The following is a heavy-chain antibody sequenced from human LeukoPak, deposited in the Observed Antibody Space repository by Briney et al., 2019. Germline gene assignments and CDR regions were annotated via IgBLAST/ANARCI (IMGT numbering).Heavy chain of an antibody. CDR2: INSDGSST. CDR1: GVTFSNYW. V-gene: IGHV3-74*01. J-gene: IGHJ4*02. Sequence: GGSLRLSCAASGVTFSNYWMHWVRQAPGKGLAWVSRINSDGSSTSYADSVKGRFTISRGNAKNTLYLQMNSLRAEDTAVYYCARSGSYRANFDYWGQGTLATVSS. D-gene: IGHD1-26*01. CDR3: ARSGSYRANFDY.